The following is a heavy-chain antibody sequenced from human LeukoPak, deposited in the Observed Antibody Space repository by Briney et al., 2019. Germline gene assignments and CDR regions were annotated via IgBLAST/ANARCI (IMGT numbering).Heavy chain of an antibody. V-gene: IGHV4-39*07. D-gene: IGHD2-15*01. CDR1: GGSISSSSYY. CDR2: IYYSGST. J-gene: IGHJ4*02. Sequence: SETLSLTCTVSGGSISSSSYYWGWIRQRPGKGLEWIGSIYYSGSTYYNPSLKSRVTISVDTSKNQFSLKLSSVTAADTAVYYCARVLGSGYSDYWGQGTLVTVSS. CDR3: ARVLGSGYSDY.